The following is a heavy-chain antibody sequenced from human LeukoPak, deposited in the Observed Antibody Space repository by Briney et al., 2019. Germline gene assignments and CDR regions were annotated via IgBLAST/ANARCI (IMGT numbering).Heavy chain of an antibody. Sequence: SETLSLTCTVSGGSISSYYWSWIRQPPGKGLEWIGYIYYSGSTNYNPSLKSRVTISVDTSKNQFSLKLSSVTAADTAVCYCARLGDDFWSGYSQPISYYYYGMDVWGQGTTVTVSS. CDR2: IYYSGST. CDR1: GGSISSYY. D-gene: IGHD3-3*01. CDR3: ARLGDDFWSGYSQPISYYYYGMDV. V-gene: IGHV4-59*01. J-gene: IGHJ6*02.